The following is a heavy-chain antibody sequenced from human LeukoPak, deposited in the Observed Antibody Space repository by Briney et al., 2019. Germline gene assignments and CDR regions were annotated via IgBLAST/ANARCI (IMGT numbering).Heavy chain of an antibody. D-gene: IGHD6-6*01. V-gene: IGHV1-69*06. J-gene: IGHJ3*02. CDR1: GGTFSSYA. CDR3: ATEVVQARPGGAFDI. CDR2: IIPIFGTA. Sequence: GASVKVSCKASGGTFSSYAISWVRQAPGQGLEWMGGIIPIFGTANYAQKFQGRVTMTEDTSTDTAYMELSSLRSEDTAVYYCATEVVQARPGGAFDIWGQGTMVTVSS.